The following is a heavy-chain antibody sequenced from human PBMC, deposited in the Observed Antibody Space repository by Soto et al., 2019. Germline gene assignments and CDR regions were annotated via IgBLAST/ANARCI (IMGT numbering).Heavy chain of an antibody. V-gene: IGHV1-3*01. CDR1: GYTFTSYA. CDR3: ARPVLDILTGYYRADIYFDY. D-gene: IGHD3-9*01. J-gene: IGHJ4*02. Sequence: ASVKVSCKASGYTFTSYAMHWVRQAPGQRLEWMGWINAGNGNTKYSQKFQGRVTITRDTSASTAYMELSSLRSEDTAVYYCARPVLDILTGYYRADIYFDYWGQGTLVTVS. CDR2: INAGNGNT.